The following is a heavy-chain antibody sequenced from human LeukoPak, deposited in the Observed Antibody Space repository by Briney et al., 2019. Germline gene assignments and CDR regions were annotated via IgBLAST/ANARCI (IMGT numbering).Heavy chain of an antibody. CDR1: GFTFSSYA. CDR2: TWYDGSNE. D-gene: IGHD6-13*01. Sequence: GRSLRLSCAASGFTFSSYAMHWVRQAPGRGLEWVATTWYDGSNENYADSVKGRFTISRDNSKNTRYLQMNSLRAEDTAVYYCGRDRGTVAAWYYFDYWGQGTLVTVSS. CDR3: GRDRGTVAAWYYFDY. J-gene: IGHJ4*02. V-gene: IGHV3-33*01.